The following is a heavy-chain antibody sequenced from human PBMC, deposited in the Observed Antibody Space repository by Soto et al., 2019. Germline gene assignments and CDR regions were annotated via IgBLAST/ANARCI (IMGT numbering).Heavy chain of an antibody. Sequence: ASVKVSCKASGYTFTSYYMHWVRQAPGQGLEWMGIINPSGGSTSYAQKFQGRVTMTRDTSTSTVYMELSSLRSEDTAVYYCARGIAARPNHYYGMDVWGQGTTVTVSS. V-gene: IGHV1-46*01. D-gene: IGHD6-6*01. J-gene: IGHJ6*02. CDR3: ARGIAARPNHYYGMDV. CDR2: INPSGGST. CDR1: GYTFTSYY.